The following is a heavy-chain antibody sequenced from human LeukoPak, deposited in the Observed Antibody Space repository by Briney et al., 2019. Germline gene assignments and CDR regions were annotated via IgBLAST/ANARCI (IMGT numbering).Heavy chain of an antibody. CDR3: ARIRRITIFGVVIVDAFDI. V-gene: IGHV3-23*01. Sequence: GGSLRLSCAASGFTFSSYAMSWVRQAPGKGLEWVSAISGSGGSTYYADSVKGRFTISRDNAKNSLYLQMNSLRAEDTAVYYCARIRRITIFGVVIVDAFDIWGQGTMVTVSS. J-gene: IGHJ3*02. CDR1: GFTFSSYA. CDR2: ISGSGGST. D-gene: IGHD3-3*01.